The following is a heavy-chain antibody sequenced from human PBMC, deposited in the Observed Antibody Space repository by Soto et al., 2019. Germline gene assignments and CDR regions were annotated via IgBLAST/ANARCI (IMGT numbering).Heavy chain of an antibody. V-gene: IGHV5-51*01. Sequence: EVQLVQSGAEVKKPGESLKISCKGSGYRFTSHWIGWVRQMPGKGLEWMGIIYPGDSDTRYSPSFQGQVTISADKSIITAYLQWSSRNASDTSMYYCAIAGHYSSCWSAFYYWGQGTLVTVSS. CDR3: AIAGHYSSCWSAFYY. J-gene: IGHJ4*02. D-gene: IGHD6-19*01. CDR1: GYRFTSHW. CDR2: IYPGDSDT.